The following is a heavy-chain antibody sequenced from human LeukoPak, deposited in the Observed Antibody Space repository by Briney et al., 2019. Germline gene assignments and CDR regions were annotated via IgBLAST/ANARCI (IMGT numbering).Heavy chain of an antibody. Sequence: GGSLRLSCAASGLTFSSYTMNWVRQAPGKGLERVSFISTSSSYIYYADSVKGRFTISRDNAKNSLFLQMNSLRAEDTAVYYCARVMEMATIFSYDYWGQGTLVTVSS. CDR1: GLTFSSYT. J-gene: IGHJ4*02. CDR2: ISTSSSYI. V-gene: IGHV3-21*01. CDR3: ARVMEMATIFSYDY. D-gene: IGHD5-24*01.